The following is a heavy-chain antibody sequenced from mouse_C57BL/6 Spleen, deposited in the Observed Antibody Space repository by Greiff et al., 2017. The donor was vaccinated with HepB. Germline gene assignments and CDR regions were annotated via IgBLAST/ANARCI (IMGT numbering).Heavy chain of an antibody. Sequence: QVQLKQPGAELVMPGASVKLSCKASGYTFTSYWMHWVKQRPGQGLEWIGEIDPSDSYTNYNQKFKGKSTLTVDKSSSTAYMQLSSLTSEDSAVYYCARGEGNWGQGTLVTVSA. V-gene: IGHV1-69*01. CDR2: IDPSDSYT. J-gene: IGHJ3*01. CDR1: GYTFTSYW. CDR3: ARGEGN.